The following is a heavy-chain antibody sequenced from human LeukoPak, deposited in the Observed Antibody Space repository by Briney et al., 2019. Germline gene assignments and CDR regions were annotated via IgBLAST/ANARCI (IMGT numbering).Heavy chain of an antibody. CDR2: ISSSSSTI. D-gene: IGHD3-22*01. Sequence: PGGCLRLSCAASGFTFSSYSMNWVRQAPGKGLEWVSYISSSSSTIYYADSVKGRFTISRDNAKNSLYLQMNSLRTEDTAVYYCTRDVGRYYYDSSGEDYWGQGTLVTVSS. V-gene: IGHV3-48*01. J-gene: IGHJ4*02. CDR3: TRDVGRYYYDSSGEDY. CDR1: GFTFSSYS.